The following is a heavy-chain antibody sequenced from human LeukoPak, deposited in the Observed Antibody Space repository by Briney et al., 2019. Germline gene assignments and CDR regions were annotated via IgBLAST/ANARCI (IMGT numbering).Heavy chain of an antibody. CDR3: ARGGIDCSGGSCYLVWFDP. V-gene: IGHV5-51*01. Sequence: GESLKISCKGSGYSFTSYWIGWVRQMPGKGLEWMGIIYPGDSDTRYSPSFQGQVTISADKSISTAYLQWISLKASDTAMYYCARGGIDCSGGSCYLVWFDPWGQGTLVTVSS. J-gene: IGHJ5*02. D-gene: IGHD2-15*01. CDR1: GYSFTSYW. CDR2: IYPGDSDT.